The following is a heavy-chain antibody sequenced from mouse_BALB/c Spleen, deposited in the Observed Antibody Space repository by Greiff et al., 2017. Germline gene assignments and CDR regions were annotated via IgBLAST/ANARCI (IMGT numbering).Heavy chain of an antibody. J-gene: IGHJ2*01. CDR2: INPSTGYT. D-gene: IGHD5-5*01. CDR3: ARGVLPIFDY. V-gene: IGHV1-7*01. Sequence: VMLVESGAELAKPGASVKMSCKASGYTFTSYWMHWVKQRPGQGLEWIGYINPSTGYTEYNQKFKDKATLTADKSSSTAYMQLSSLTSEDSAVYYCARGVLPIFDYWGQGTTLTVSS. CDR1: GYTFTSYW.